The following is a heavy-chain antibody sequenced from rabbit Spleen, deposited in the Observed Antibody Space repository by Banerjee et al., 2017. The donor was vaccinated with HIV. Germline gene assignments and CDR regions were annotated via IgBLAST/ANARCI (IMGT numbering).Heavy chain of an antibody. D-gene: IGHD1-1*01. Sequence: QSLEESGGGLVQPGASLTLTCTASGVSFSDKDVMCWVRQAPGKGLEWIACINIVTGKDVYATWAKGQFIMSRTSSTTVTLQMTSLTAADTATYFCARYASVGGYPNDFDLWGQGTLVTVS. V-gene: IGHV1S40*01. CDR1: GVSFSDKDV. CDR2: INIVTGKD. J-gene: IGHJ4*01. CDR3: ARYASVGGYPNDFDL.